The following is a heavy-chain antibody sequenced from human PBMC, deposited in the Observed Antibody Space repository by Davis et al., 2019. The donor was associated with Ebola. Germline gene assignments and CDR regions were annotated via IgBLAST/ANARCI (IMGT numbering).Heavy chain of an antibody. CDR1: GGSISSSSYY. CDR3: SSGSFEY. CDR2: IYYSGST. Sequence: PSETLSLTCTVSGGSISSSSYYWGWIRQPPGKELEWIGSIYYSGSTYYNPSLKSRVTISVDTSKNQFSLKLSSVTAADTAVYYCSSGSFEYWGQGTLVTVSS. J-gene: IGHJ4*02. D-gene: IGHD3-22*01. V-gene: IGHV4-39*01.